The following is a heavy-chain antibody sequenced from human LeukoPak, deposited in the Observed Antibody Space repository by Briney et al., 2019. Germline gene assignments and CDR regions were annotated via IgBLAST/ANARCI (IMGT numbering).Heavy chain of an antibody. J-gene: IGHJ3*02. Sequence: GGSLRLSCAASGFTLSSYAMYWVRQAPGKGVEGVSGISWNSGSIVYADSVKGRFTISRDNSKNTLYLQMNSLRAEDTAVYYCAKGLGSTSSDAFDIWGQGTMVTVSS. CDR3: AKGLGSTSSDAFDI. D-gene: IGHD2-2*01. V-gene: IGHV3-23*01. CDR2: ISWNSGSI. CDR1: GFTLSSYA.